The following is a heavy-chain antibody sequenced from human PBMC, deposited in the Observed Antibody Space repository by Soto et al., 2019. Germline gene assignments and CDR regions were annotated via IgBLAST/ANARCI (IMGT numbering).Heavy chain of an antibody. CDR3: AKALRITIFGVVPNYYYYGMDV. J-gene: IGHJ6*02. Sequence: PGGSLRLSCAASGFTFSSYAMSWVRQAPGKGLEWVSAISGSGGSTYYADSVKGRFTISRDNSKNTLYLQMNSLRAEDTAVYYCAKALRITIFGVVPNYYYYGMDVWGQGTTVTVSS. CDR2: ISGSGGST. V-gene: IGHV3-23*01. D-gene: IGHD3-3*01. CDR1: GFTFSSYA.